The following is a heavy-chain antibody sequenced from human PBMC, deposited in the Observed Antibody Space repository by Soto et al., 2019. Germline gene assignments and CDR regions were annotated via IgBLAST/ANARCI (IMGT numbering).Heavy chain of an antibody. V-gene: IGHV3-72*01. CDR2: TRNKANSYTT. CDR1: GFTFSDHY. Sequence: EVQLVESGGGLVQPGGSLRLSCAASGFTFSDHYMDWVRQAPGKGLELVGRTRNKANSYTTEYAASVKGRFTISRDDAKNSLYLQMNSLKTEDPAVYYCARVGPAPAVMDVWGQGTTVTVSS. J-gene: IGHJ6*02. CDR3: ARVGPAPAVMDV. D-gene: IGHD2-2*01.